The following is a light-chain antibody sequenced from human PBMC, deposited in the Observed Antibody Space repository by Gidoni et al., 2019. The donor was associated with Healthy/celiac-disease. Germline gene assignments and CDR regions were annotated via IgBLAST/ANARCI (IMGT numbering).Light chain of an antibody. Sequence: DIQMTQSPSTLSASVGDRVTITCRASQSISSWLAWYQKKPGKAPKLLIYKASSLESGVPSRFSGSGSGTEFTLTISSLQPDDCATYYCQQYNSYSSWTFGQGTKVEIK. CDR3: QQYNSYSSWT. V-gene: IGKV1-5*03. J-gene: IGKJ1*01. CDR2: KAS. CDR1: QSISSW.